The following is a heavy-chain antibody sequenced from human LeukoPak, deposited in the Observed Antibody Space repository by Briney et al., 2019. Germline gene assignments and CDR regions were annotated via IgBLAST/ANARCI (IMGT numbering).Heavy chain of an antibody. D-gene: IGHD6-19*01. J-gene: IGHJ6*03. CDR1: GGSFSGYY. V-gene: IGHV4-34*01. CDR2: INHSGST. CDR3: ARVEIAVADPYYYYYYYMDV. Sequence: SETLSLTCAVYGGSFSGYYWSWIRQPPGKGLEWIGEINHSGSTNYNPSLKSRVTISVDTSKNQFSLKLSSVTAADTAVYYCARVEIAVADPYYYYYYYMDVWGKGTTVTTSS.